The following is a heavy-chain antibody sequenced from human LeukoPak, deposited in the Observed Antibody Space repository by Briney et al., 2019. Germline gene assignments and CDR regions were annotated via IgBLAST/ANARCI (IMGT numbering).Heavy chain of an antibody. J-gene: IGHJ3*02. CDR3: ASGEYYDSWDAFDI. Sequence: SVKVSCKASGGTFSSYAISWVRQAPGQGLEWMGGIIPIFGTANYAQKFQGRVTITADESTSTAYMELSSLRSEDTAVYYCASGEYYDSWDAFDIWGQGTMVTVSP. CDR1: GGTFSSYA. D-gene: IGHD3-22*01. V-gene: IGHV1-69*01. CDR2: IIPIFGTA.